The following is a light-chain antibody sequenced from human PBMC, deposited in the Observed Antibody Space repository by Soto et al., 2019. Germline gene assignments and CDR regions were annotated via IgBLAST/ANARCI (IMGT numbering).Light chain of an antibody. V-gene: IGLV2-8*01. CDR3: SSYADSNTFV. CDR1: SSDVGYYYY. Sequence: QSALTQPPSASGFPGQSVTISCTGTSSDVGYYYYVSWYQQHPGKAPKLVIYEVTKRPSGVPDRVSASKSGNTAFLTVSGLRAEDEADYYCSSYADSNTFVFGSGTKV. CDR2: EVT. J-gene: IGLJ1*01.